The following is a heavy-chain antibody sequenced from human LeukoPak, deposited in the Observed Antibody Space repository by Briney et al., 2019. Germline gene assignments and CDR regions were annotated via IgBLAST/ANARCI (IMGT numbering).Heavy chain of an antibody. D-gene: IGHD6-6*01. CDR1: GYTFTGYY. CDR3: ARAYGSSPPGAFDI. J-gene: IGHJ3*02. V-gene: IGHV1-2*02. CDR2: INPNSGDT. Sequence: VSVKVSCKASGYTFTGYYMHWVRQAPGQGREWMGWINPNSGDTNYAQKFQGRVTVTRDASITTAYMDLSSLRSDDTAVYYCARAYGSSPPGAFDIWGQGTMVTVSS.